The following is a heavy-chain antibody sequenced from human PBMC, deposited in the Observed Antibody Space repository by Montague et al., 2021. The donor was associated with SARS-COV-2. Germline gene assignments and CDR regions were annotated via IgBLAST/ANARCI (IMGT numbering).Heavy chain of an antibody. CDR3: AGQPFITINRGASWSGLDH. D-gene: IGHD3-10*01. J-gene: IGHJ5*02. CDR1: GGSISSSTYY. CDR2: IYYSGST. Sequence: SETLSLTCTVSGGSISSSTYYWGWIRQPPGKGLEWIGSIYYSGSTQYNPSLKSRVNISVDTSKNQFSLTLRSVTAADTAVYYCAGQPFITINRGASWSGLDHWGRGTLVAVSS. V-gene: IGHV4-39*01.